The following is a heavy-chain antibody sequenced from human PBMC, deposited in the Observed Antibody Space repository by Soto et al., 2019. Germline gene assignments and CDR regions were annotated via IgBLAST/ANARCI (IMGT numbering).Heavy chain of an antibody. CDR2: FSGSGYYI. CDR3: ARAASGSYRDASDI. V-gene: IGHV3-21*01. Sequence: PGGSLRLSCVASGFTFSTYSMNWVRQAPGKGLEWVSAFSGSGYYIYYADSLKGRFTISRDNAKNSLYLHMNSLRAEDTAVYYCARAASGSYRDASDIWGQGTMVTVSS. CDR1: GFTFSTYS. J-gene: IGHJ3*02. D-gene: IGHD3-10*01.